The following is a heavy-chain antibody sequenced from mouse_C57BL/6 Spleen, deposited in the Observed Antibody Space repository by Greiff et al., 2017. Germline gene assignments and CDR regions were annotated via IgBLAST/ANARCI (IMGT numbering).Heavy chain of an antibody. V-gene: IGHV5-4*01. CDR3: ARDPSTYWYFDV. Sequence: EVKLMESGGGLVKPGGSLKLSCAASGFTFSSYAMSWVRQTPEKRLEWVATISDGGSLTNYPDNVKGRFTISGDNAKSNLYLQMSHLKSEDTAMYYCARDPSTYWYFDVWGTGTTVTVSS. CDR2: ISDGGSLT. CDR1: GFTFSSYA. D-gene: IGHD5-1*01. J-gene: IGHJ1*03.